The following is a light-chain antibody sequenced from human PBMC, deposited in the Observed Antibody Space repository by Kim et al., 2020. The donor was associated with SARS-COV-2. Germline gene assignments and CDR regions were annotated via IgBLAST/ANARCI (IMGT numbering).Light chain of an antibody. Sequence: DIQMTQSPSTLSASVGDRVTITCRASQSIRTGLAWYQQKAGKAPKLLIYDASSLESGVPSRFGGSGSGTEFTLSISSLQPDDFATYYCQQYNTYWTFSQGTKVDIK. CDR2: DAS. J-gene: IGKJ1*01. CDR3: QQYNTYWT. CDR1: QSIRTG. V-gene: IGKV1-5*01.